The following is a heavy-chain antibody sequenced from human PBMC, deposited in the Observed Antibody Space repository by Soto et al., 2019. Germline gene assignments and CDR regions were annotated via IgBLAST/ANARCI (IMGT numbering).Heavy chain of an antibody. CDR1: GFTFSSYG. CDR2: IWYDGSNK. D-gene: IGHD5-12*01. V-gene: IGHV3-33*01. J-gene: IGHJ2*01. Sequence: QVQLVESGGGVVQPGRSLRLSCAASGFTFSSYGMHWVRQAPGKGLEWVAVIWYDGSNKYYADSVKGRFTISRDNSKNTLYLQMNSLRAEDTAVYYCARAGWLQFPRSSWYFDLWGRSTLVTVSS. CDR3: ARAGWLQFPRSSWYFDL.